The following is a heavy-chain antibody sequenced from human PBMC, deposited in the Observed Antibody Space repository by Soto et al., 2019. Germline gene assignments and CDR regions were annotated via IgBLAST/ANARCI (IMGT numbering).Heavy chain of an antibody. CDR1: GGSISGTTYY. CDR2: IYSGGGT. Sequence: SETLSLTCTVSGGSISGTTYYWGWIRQPPGKGLEWIGSIYSGGGTYYNPSLKSRVTVSVDTSKNHFSLKLNSVTVADTAIYYCARQRYGSSSHRYFDYWGQGTLVTASS. J-gene: IGHJ4*02. CDR3: ARQRYGSSSHRYFDY. D-gene: IGHD6-6*01. V-gene: IGHV4-39*01.